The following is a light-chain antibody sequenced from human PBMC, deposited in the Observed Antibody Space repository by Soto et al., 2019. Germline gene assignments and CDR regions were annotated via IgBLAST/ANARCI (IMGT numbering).Light chain of an antibody. J-gene: IGLJ3*02. Sequence: QTVVTQEPSFSVSPGRTVTLTCGLSSGSVSTAYYPSWYQQTPGRAPRTLISSTNTRSSGVPDRFSGSILGNKAALTITGAKADDESEYYCVLYMGSGIWVFGGGTQLTVL. CDR1: SGSVSTAYY. CDR2: STN. CDR3: VLYMGSGIWV. V-gene: IGLV8-61*01.